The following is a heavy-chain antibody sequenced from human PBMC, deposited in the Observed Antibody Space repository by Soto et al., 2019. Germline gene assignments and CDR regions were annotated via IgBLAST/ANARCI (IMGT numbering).Heavy chain of an antibody. D-gene: IGHD6-19*01. Sequence: EVQLVESGGGLVQPGRSLRLSCAASGFTFDDYAMHWVRQAPGKGLEWVSGISWNSGSIGYADSVKGRFTISRDNAKNSLYLQMNSLRAEDTALYYCAKDIRQYSSGYDYWGQGTLVTVSS. V-gene: IGHV3-9*01. CDR2: ISWNSGSI. CDR1: GFTFDDYA. CDR3: AKDIRQYSSGYDY. J-gene: IGHJ4*02.